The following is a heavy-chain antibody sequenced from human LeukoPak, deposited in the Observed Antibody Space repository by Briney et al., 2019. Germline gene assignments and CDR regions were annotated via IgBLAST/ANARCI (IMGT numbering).Heavy chain of an antibody. D-gene: IGHD4-17*01. CDR2: INHSGST. J-gene: IGHJ4*02. Sequence: SETLSLTXAVYGGSFSGYYWSWIRQPPGKGLEWIGEINHSGSTNYNPSLKSRVTISVDTSKNQFSLKLSSVTAADTAVYYCARVPLAVTTQRPFDYWGQGTLVTVSS. CDR1: GGSFSGYY. CDR3: ARVPLAVTTQRPFDY. V-gene: IGHV4-34*01.